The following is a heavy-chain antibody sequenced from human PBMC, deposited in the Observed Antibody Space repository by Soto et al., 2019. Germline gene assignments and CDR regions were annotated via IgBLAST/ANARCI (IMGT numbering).Heavy chain of an antibody. V-gene: IGHV4-34*01. Sequence: QVQLQQWGAGLLKPSETLSLTCAVYGGSFSGYYWSWIRQPPGKGLEWIGEINHSGSTNYNPSLKSRVTISVDTSKNQFSLKLSSVTAADTAVYYCARGLYCSGGSCYGNYYYMDVWGKGTTVTVSS. CDR2: INHSGST. CDR3: ARGLYCSGGSCYGNYYYMDV. CDR1: GGSFSGYY. D-gene: IGHD2-15*01. J-gene: IGHJ6*03.